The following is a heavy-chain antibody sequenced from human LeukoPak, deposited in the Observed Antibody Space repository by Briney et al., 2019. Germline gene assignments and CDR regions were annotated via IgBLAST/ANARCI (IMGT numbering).Heavy chain of an antibody. Sequence: GGSLILSCASPGFSFSTYWMSWVRQAPGKGLERVASITQDGSEKYYVDCVKGRFTISRDNAKNSLYLQMNSLRAEETAVYYCARDRWGLLGGDFWGQGTLVTVSS. CDR1: GFSFSTYW. V-gene: IGHV3-7*04. CDR3: ARDRWGLLGGDF. J-gene: IGHJ4*02. D-gene: IGHD2-8*01. CDR2: ITQDGSEK.